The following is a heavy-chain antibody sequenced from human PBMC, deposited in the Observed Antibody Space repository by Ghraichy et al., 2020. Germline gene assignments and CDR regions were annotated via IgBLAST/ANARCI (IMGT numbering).Heavy chain of an antibody. CDR3: ARGGSRRNDFDI. D-gene: IGHD1-1*01. J-gene: IGHJ3*02. Sequence: GGSLRLSCAASGFTFSSYWMHLVRQAPGKGLVWVSRINSDGSSTNYADSVKGRFTISRDDAKNTLYLQMNSLRAEDTALYYCARGGSRRNDFDIWGQGTMVSVSS. CDR2: INSDGSST. CDR1: GFTFSSYW. V-gene: IGHV3-74*01.